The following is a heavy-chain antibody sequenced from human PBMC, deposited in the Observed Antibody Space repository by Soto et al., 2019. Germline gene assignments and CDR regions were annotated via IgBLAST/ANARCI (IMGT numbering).Heavy chain of an antibody. V-gene: IGHV1-69*19. D-gene: IGHD5-18*01. CDR2: IIPIFGTA. Sequence: QVQLVQSGAEVKKPGSSVKVSCKASGGTFSSYAISWVRQAPGQGLEWMGGIIPIFGTANYAQKFQGRVTITADESTSTVYMELSSLRSEDTVVYYCARDIRIYSYGPNLFDPWCQGTLVTVSS. CDR1: GGTFSSYA. J-gene: IGHJ5*02. CDR3: ARDIRIYSYGPNLFDP.